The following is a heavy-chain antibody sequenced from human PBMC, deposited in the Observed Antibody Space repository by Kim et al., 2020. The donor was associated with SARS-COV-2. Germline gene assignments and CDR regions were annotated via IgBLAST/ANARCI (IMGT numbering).Heavy chain of an antibody. CDR3: ARDSSFWYSKFRIGY. J-gene: IGHJ4*02. V-gene: IGHV1-18*01. CDR2: ISAYNGNT. D-gene: IGHD6-13*01. CDR1: GYTFTSYG. Sequence: ASVKVSCKASGYTFTSYGISWVRQAPGQGLEWMGWISAYNGNTNYAQKLQGRVTMTTDTSTSTAYMELRSLRSDDTAVYYCARDSSFWYSKFRIGYWGQGTLVTVSS.